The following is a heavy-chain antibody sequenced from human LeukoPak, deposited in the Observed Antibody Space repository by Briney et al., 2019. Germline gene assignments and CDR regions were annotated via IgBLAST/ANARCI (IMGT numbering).Heavy chain of an antibody. V-gene: IGHV4-34*01. J-gene: IGHJ3*02. CDR1: GGSFSGYY. CDR3: AIDSSGDAFDI. CDR2: INHSGST. Sequence: PSETLSLTCAVYGGSFSGYYWSWIRQPPGKGLEWIGEINHSGSTNYNPSLKSRVTISVDTSKNQFSLKLSSVTAADTAVYYCAIDSSGDAFDIWGQGTMVTVSS. D-gene: IGHD3-22*01.